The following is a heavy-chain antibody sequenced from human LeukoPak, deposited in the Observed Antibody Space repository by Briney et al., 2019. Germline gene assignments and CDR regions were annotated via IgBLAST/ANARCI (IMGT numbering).Heavy chain of an antibody. CDR3: ARYDSSGYWFDY. Sequence: SGPALVKPTQTLTLTCTFSGFSLSTSGMRVSWIRQPPGKALEWLARIDWDDDKFYSTSPKTRLTISKDTSKNQVVLTMTNMDPVDTATYYCARYDSSGYWFDYWGQGTLVTVSS. J-gene: IGHJ4*02. CDR2: IDWDDDK. CDR1: GFSLSTSGMR. D-gene: IGHD3-22*01. V-gene: IGHV2-70*04.